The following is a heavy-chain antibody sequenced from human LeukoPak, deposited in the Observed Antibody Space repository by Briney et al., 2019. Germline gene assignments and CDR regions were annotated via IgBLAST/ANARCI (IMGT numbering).Heavy chain of an antibody. CDR1: GYTFTGYY. CDR3: ARSRKQQRVLDY. V-gene: IGHV1-2*02. Sequence: GASVTVSCKASGYTFTGYYMHWVRQAPGQGLEWMGWISPNSGGTNYAQKFQGRVTMTRDTSISTAYMELSRLRSDDTAVYYCARSRKQQRVLDYWGQGTLVTVSS. J-gene: IGHJ4*02. CDR2: ISPNSGGT. D-gene: IGHD6-13*01.